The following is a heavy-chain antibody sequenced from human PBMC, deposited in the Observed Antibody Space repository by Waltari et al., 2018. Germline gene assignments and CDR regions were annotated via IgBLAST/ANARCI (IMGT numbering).Heavy chain of an antibody. CDR3: ARDTVDSGYMGFYFDY. D-gene: IGHD5-12*01. CDR1: GFTFGTXX. V-gene: IGHV3-30-3*01. CDR2: ISFDGSNK. Sequence: QVQLVESGGGVVQPGRSLRLSWAASGFTFGTXXXXWVRQAPGKGLEWVAVISFDGSNKYYADSVKGRFTISRDNSKNTLYLQMNSLRAEDTAVYYCARDTVDSGYMGFYFDYWGQGTLVTVSS. J-gene: IGHJ4*02.